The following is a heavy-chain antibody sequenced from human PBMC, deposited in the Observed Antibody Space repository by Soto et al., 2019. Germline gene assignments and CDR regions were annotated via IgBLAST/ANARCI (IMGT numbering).Heavy chain of an antibody. J-gene: IGHJ5*02. CDR3: AKDHVNSGPSPDWFDP. D-gene: IGHD6-19*01. CDR2: VAYDGSYQ. V-gene: IGHV3-30*18. Sequence: QVQLVESGGGVVQPGRSLRLSCAASGFSISSYGTHWVRQTPGKGLQWVAVVAYDGSYQHYADSVKGRFTISRDISKNTLFLEMDSLKPEDTAVYYCAKDHVNSGPSPDWFDPWSQGTLVTVSS. CDR1: GFSISSYG.